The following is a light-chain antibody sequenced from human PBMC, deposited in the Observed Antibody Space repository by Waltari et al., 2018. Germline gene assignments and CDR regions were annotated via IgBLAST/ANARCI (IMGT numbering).Light chain of an antibody. J-gene: IGLJ2*01. CDR1: ILAKKY. Sequence: SSELTQPASVSVSLGQTAVITCSGDILAKKYGRWFQQKPGQAPVFFIFKDIDRASRLPDRFSGSSSGTTLTLTISGAQVEDEAAYYCYSAADNHRVLFGGGTKLTVL. V-gene: IGLV3-27*01. CDR2: KDI. CDR3: YSAADNHRVL.